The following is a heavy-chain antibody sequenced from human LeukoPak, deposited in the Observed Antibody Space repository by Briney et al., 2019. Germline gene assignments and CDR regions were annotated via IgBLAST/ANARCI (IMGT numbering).Heavy chain of an antibody. D-gene: IGHD3-22*01. J-gene: IGHJ4*02. CDR3: ARAGTQADPRYYYDSSGYDH. Sequence: PGGSLRLSCAASGFTVSSNYMSWVRQAPGKGLEWVSVIYSGGSTYFADSVKGRFTISRDNSKNTLYLQMNSLRAEDTGVYYCARAGTQADPRYYYDSSGYDHWGQGTLVTVSS. V-gene: IGHV3-53*01. CDR2: IYSGGST. CDR1: GFTVSSNY.